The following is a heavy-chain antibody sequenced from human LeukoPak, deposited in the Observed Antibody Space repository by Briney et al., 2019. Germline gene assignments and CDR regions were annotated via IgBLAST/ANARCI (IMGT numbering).Heavy chain of an antibody. D-gene: IGHD3-10*01. CDR3: TTDWSVLLWFGELSF. V-gene: IGHV3-15*07. J-gene: IGHJ4*02. Sequence: GGSLRLSCAASGFTFSNAWMNWVRQAPGKGLEWVGRIKSKTDGGTTDYAAPVKGRFTISRDDSKKTLYLQMNSLKTEDTAVYSCTTDWSVLLWFGELSFWGQGTLVTVSS. CDR2: IKSKTDGGTT. CDR1: GFTFSNAW.